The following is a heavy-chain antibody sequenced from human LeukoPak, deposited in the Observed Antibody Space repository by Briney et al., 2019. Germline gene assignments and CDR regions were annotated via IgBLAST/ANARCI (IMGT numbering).Heavy chain of an antibody. CDR3: ARGPTYGGSLGYYYYYMDV. CDR1: GYTFTSYG. D-gene: IGHD1-26*01. Sequence: APVKVSCKASGYTFTSYGISWVRQAPGQGLEWMGWISAYNGNTNYAQKLQGRVTMTTDTSTSTAYMELRSLRSDDTAVYYCARGPTYGGSLGYYYYYMDVWGKGTTVTISS. CDR2: ISAYNGNT. V-gene: IGHV1-18*01. J-gene: IGHJ6*03.